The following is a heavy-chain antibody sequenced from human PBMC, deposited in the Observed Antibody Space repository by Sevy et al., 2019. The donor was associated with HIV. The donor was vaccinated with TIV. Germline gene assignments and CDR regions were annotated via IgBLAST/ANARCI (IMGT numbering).Heavy chain of an antibody. V-gene: IGHV4-34*01. J-gene: IGHJ4*02. D-gene: IGHD4-4*01. CDR2: INHSGST. CDR1: GGSFSGYY. Sequence: SETLSLTCAVYGGSFSGYYWSWIRQPPGKGLEWIGEINHSGSTNYNPSLKSRVTISVDTSKNQFSLKLSSVTAADTAMYYCARDSDYRSIFDYWGQGTLVTVSS. CDR3: ARDSDYRSIFDY.